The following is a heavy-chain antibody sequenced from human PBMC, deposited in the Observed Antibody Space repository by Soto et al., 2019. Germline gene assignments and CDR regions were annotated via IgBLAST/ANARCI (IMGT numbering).Heavy chain of an antibody. CDR2: INHSGST. V-gene: IGHV4-34*01. CDR1: GGFFSCYY. Sequence: PQTLSLTRTVYGGFFSCYYWCWNRYPPWKGLEWIGEINHSGSTNYNPSLKSRVTISVDTSKNQFSLKLSSVTAADTAVYYCARGYRVATKNYYYYYGMDVWGQGTTVT. CDR3: ARGYRVATKNYYYYYGMDV. D-gene: IGHD5-12*01. J-gene: IGHJ6*02.